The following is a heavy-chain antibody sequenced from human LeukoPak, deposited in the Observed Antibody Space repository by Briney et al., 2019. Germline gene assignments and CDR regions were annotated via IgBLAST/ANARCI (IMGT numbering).Heavy chain of an antibody. CDR2: FEPEDAKT. D-gene: IGHD1-26*01. V-gene: IGHV1-24*01. CDR3: ATSRVGDTVSLDY. J-gene: IGHJ4*02. CDR1: GYTLTELS. Sequence: ASVKVSCKVSGYTLTELSIYWVRQSPGKGLEWMGGFEPEDAKTFYAQRFQGRITMTEDTSTNTGYMNLSSLRSEDTAIYYCATSRVGDTVSLDYWGQGSLVTVSS.